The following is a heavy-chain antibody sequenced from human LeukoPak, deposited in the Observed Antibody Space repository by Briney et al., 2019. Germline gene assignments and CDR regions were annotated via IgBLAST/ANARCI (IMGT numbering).Heavy chain of an antibody. CDR3: TSWGDTTAEYFQR. Sequence: GGSLSLSCVVSGFTFNRCWVNWVRQAAGEGLGWVAHINPDGRDTYYVDSVKGRFTISRDNAQNSMYLQMNSLRVEDTAVYYCTSWGDTTAEYFQRWGQGTLVTVSS. J-gene: IGHJ1*01. D-gene: IGHD2-21*02. V-gene: IGHV3-7*01. CDR2: INPDGRDT. CDR1: GFTFNRCW.